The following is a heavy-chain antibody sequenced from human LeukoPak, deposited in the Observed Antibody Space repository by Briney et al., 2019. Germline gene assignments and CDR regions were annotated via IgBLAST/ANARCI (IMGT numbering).Heavy chain of an antibody. V-gene: IGHV1-69*06. Sequence: ASVKVSCKASGGTFSSYAISWVRQAPGQGLEWMGGIIPIFGTANYAQKFQGRVTITADKSTSTAYMELSSLRSEDTAVYYCARGFPPRRNYDSSGYYSYYFDYWGQGTLVTVSS. CDR3: ARGFPPRRNYDSSGYYSYYFDY. J-gene: IGHJ4*02. CDR1: GGTFSSYA. CDR2: IIPIFGTA. D-gene: IGHD3-22*01.